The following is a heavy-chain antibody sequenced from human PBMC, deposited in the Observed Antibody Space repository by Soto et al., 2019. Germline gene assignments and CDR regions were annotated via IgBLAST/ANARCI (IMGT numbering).Heavy chain of an antibody. Sequence: EVQLVQSGAEVKKPGESLKISCKGSGYSFTSNWIGWVRQLPGKGLEWMGIIYPGDSDTRYSPSFQGQVTISADKSISTSYLQRSSLKAADSAIYSCARSLYYDSPTQSPGWYFDLWGRGTLVTVSS. J-gene: IGHJ2*01. V-gene: IGHV5-51*01. D-gene: IGHD3-22*01. CDR3: ARSLYYDSPTQSPGWYFDL. CDR2: IYPGDSDT. CDR1: GYSFTSNW.